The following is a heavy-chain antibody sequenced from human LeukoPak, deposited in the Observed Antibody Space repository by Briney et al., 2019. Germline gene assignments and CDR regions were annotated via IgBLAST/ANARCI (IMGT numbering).Heavy chain of an antibody. CDR1: GFAFNTYR. J-gene: IGHJ4*02. V-gene: IGHV3-23*01. D-gene: IGHD2-15*01. CDR3: ARYCSGGGCYSGFDF. Sequence: GGSLRLSCAASGFAFNTYRMNWVRQAPGKALEWVSTISASGFTTYYADSVKGRFTISRDNSKNTLFLQMHSLRADGTAVYYCARYCSGGGCYSGFDFWGQGTLVTVSS. CDR2: ISASGFTT.